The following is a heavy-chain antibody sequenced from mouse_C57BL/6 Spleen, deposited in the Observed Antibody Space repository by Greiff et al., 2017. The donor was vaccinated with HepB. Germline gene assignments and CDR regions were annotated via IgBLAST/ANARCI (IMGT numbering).Heavy chain of an antibody. CDR1: GFSLTSYG. J-gene: IGHJ3*01. CDR3: AKTRPTIVTTEAWFAY. V-gene: IGHV2-3*01. D-gene: IGHD2-5*01. Sequence: QVQLKKSGPGLVAPSQSLSITCTVSGFSLTSYGVSWVRQPPGKGLEWLGVIWGDGSTNYHSALISRLSISKDNSKSQVFLKLNSLQTDETATYYCAKTRPTIVTTEAWFAYWGQGTLVTVSA. CDR2: IWGDGST.